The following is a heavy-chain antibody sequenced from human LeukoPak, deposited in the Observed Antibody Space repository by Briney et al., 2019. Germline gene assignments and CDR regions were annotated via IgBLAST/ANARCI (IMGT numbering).Heavy chain of an antibody. CDR2: ISYDGSNE. CDR3: AKDGGVYSTPYYMDV. D-gene: IGHD6-13*01. Sequence: PGGSLRLSCAASGFTFSSYVMHWVRQAPGKGLEWVAIISYDGSNEYYADSVKGRFTISRDNAKNSLYLQMNSLRAEDTAVYYCAKDGGVYSTPYYMDVWGKGTTVTVSS. CDR1: GFTFSSYV. V-gene: IGHV3-30*04. J-gene: IGHJ6*03.